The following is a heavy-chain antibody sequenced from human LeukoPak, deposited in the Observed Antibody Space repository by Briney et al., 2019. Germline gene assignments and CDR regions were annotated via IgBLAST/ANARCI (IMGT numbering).Heavy chain of an antibody. CDR2: ISGSGGST. CDR3: AKGREQWLVGGDY. Sequence: GGSLRLSCAASGFTLSSHGMNWVRQAPGKGLEWVSAISGSGGSTSYADSVKGRFTISRDNSKNTLYLQMNSLRAEDTAVYYCAKGREQWLVGGDYWGQGTLVTVSS. CDR1: GFTLSSHG. V-gene: IGHV3-23*01. D-gene: IGHD6-19*01. J-gene: IGHJ4*02.